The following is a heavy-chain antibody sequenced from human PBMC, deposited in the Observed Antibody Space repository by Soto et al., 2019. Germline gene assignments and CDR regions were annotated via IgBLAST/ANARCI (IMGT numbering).Heavy chain of an antibody. D-gene: IGHD3-9*01. CDR1: GGSISSSNW. Sequence: SETLSLTCAVSGGSISSSNWWSWVRQPPGKGLEWIGEIYHSGSTNYNPSHKSRVTISVDKSKNQFSLKLSSVTAADTAVYYCARDPENNYDILTGYYYYYGMDVWGQGTTVTVSS. CDR3: ARDPENNYDILTGYYYYYGMDV. J-gene: IGHJ6*02. CDR2: IYHSGST. V-gene: IGHV4-4*02.